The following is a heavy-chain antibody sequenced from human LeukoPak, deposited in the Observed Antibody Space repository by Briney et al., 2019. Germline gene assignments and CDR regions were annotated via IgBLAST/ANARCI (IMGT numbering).Heavy chain of an antibody. CDR3: ARRATDSRGSDY. CDR1: RFTFRNYA. CDR2: IDISGGRT. Sequence: PGGSLRLSCAPSRFTFRNYAMIWVRQAPGKGLEWVSSIDISGGRTDYADSVKGRFTISRDNSKNTLYLQMTSLRVEDTAVYCCARRATDSRGSDYWGQGTLVTVSS. J-gene: IGHJ4*02. V-gene: IGHV3-23*01. D-gene: IGHD3-16*01.